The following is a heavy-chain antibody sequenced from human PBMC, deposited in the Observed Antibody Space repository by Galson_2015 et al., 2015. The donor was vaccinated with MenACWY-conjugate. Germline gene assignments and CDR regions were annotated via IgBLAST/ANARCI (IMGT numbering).Heavy chain of an antibody. CDR2: IRGDGSVT. V-gene: IGHV3-7*03. CDR3: ARDWAPYSSVWYDAFDC. CDR1: GFTFNTYW. J-gene: IGHJ3*01. D-gene: IGHD6-19*01. Sequence: SLRLSCAASGFTFNTYWMAWVRQAPGKGLEWVANIRGDGSVTHYAESLEGRFTISRDNAKNSLYLQMSSLRAEDTATYYCARDWAPYSSVWYDAFDCWGQGTMVFVSS.